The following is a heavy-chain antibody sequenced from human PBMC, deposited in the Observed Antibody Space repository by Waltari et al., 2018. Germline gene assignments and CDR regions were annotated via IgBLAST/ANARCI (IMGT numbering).Heavy chain of an antibody. CDR1: GYTLTAYF. CDR2: INPHAGIT. J-gene: IGHJ5*02. D-gene: IGHD4-17*01. CDR3: ARSVAVTTFGCQFDP. V-gene: IGHV1-2*02. Sequence: QVQLVQSGAEVKKPGASGKVSGKASGYTLTAYFLHGLRQPPRQGLEWIAWINPHAGITGCAQNFRGRVTVTMDTSISAAYMELNGLRSDDTAIYYCARSVAVTTFGCQFDPWGQGTLVTVSS.